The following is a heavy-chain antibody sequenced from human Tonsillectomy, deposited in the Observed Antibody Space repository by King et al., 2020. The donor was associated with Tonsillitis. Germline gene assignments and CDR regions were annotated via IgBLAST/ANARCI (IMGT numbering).Heavy chain of an antibody. Sequence: QLVQSGGGLVQPGRSLSLSCAASGFTFDDYAMHWVRQAPGKGLEWVSGISWNSGSIGYADSVKGRFTISRDNAKNSLYLQMNSLRAEDTALYYCANDIGGNGGYYSGMDVWGQGTTVTVSS. CDR2: ISWNSGSI. D-gene: IGHD1-1*01. V-gene: IGHV3-9*01. CDR1: GFTFDDYA. J-gene: IGHJ6*02. CDR3: ANDIGGNGGYYSGMDV.